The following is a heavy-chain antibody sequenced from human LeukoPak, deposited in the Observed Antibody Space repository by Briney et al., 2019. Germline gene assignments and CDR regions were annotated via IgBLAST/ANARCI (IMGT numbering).Heavy chain of an antibody. V-gene: IGHV3-66*01. J-gene: IGHJ4*02. CDR3: ERDVFGGIAARPMAPLC. CDR2: IYADGRT. Sequence: PGGSLRLSCAASGFTVNNEYMYWVRQAPGRGLECVSLIYADGRTFYADSVKGRFTISRDNAKNSLYLQMNSLRAEDTAVYYCERDVFGGIAARPMAPLCWGQGTLVTVSS. D-gene: IGHD6-6*01. CDR1: GFTVNNEY.